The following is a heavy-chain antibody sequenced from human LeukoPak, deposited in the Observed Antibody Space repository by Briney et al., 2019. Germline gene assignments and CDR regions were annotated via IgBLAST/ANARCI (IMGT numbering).Heavy chain of an antibody. J-gene: IGHJ3*02. Sequence: GASVKVSCKVSGYTLTELSMHWVRQAPGKGLEWMGGFEPEDGKTIYAQKFQGRVTMTEDTSTDTAYMELSSLRSEDTAVYYCAPYMVRGREPFDIWGQGTMVTVSS. CDR1: GYTLTELS. CDR2: FEPEDGKT. V-gene: IGHV1-24*01. D-gene: IGHD3-10*01. CDR3: APYMVRGREPFDI.